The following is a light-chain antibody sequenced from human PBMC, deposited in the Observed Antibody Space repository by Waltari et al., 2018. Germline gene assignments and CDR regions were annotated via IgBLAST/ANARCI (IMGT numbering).Light chain of an antibody. J-gene: IGLJ2*01. Sequence: SYVLTQSSSLSVAPGQTARISCGGNNIGMKTVHWDQPKPGQVPVLVVYADSDRPSGIPERFSGSNSGNTATLTISRVEAGDEADYYCQVWDTSGDQVVFGGGTKLTVL. CDR3: QVWDTSGDQVV. V-gene: IGLV3-21*02. CDR1: NIGMKT. CDR2: ADS.